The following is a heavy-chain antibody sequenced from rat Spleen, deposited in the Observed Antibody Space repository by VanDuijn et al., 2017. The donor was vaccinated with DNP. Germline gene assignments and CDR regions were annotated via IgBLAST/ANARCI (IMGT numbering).Heavy chain of an antibody. V-gene: IGHV5-7*01. CDR2: ISYDGSST. Sequence: EVQLVESGGGLVQPGRSLKLSCAASGFTFSDYNMAWVRQAPKKGLEWVATISYDGSSTYHRDSVKGRFTISRDNAKSSLYLQMNSLKSEDTATYYCAQTDDGSYYWGQGVMVTVSS. CDR3: AQTDDGSYY. J-gene: IGHJ2*01. D-gene: IGHD1-12*02. CDR1: GFTFSDYN.